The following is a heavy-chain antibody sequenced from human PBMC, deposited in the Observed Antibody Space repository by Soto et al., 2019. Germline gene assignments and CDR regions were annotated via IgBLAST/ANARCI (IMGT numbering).Heavy chain of an antibody. J-gene: IGHJ4*02. V-gene: IGHV2-5*01. D-gene: IGHD6-19*01. CDR3: AHGSGWLSDY. CDR2: IYWNENN. Sequence: QITLKESGPTLVKPTQTLTLTCTFSGFSLSAPAVGVNWIRQPPGKAMEWLALIYWNENNQYSPALRSSLTITYDTSKNQVVLTMTYVDHADTSTYYCAHGSGWLSDYWGQGPLVTVSS. CDR1: GFSLSAPAVG.